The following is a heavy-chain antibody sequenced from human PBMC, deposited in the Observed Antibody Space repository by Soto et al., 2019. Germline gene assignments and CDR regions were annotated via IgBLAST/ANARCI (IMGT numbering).Heavy chain of an antibody. J-gene: IGHJ3*02. D-gene: IGHD2-2*02. V-gene: IGHV4-39*01. CDR1: GGSISSSSYY. CDR2: IYYSGST. CDR3: ASRPDCSSTSCYIPNAFDI. Sequence: LQLQESGPGLVKPSETLSLTCTVSGGSISSSSYYWGWIRQPPGKGLEWIGSIYYSGSTYYNPSLKSRVTISVDTSKNQFSLKLSSVTAADTAVYYCASRPDCSSTSCYIPNAFDIWGQGTMVTVSS.